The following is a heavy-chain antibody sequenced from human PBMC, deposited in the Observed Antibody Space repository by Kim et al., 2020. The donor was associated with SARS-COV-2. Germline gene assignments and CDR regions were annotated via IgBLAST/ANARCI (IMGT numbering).Heavy chain of an antibody. D-gene: IGHD3-10*01. CDR1: GGSISSYY. J-gene: IGHJ3*02. Sequence: SETLSLTCTVSGGSISSYYWSWIRQPPGKGLEWIGYIYYSGSTNYNPSLKSRVTISVDTSKNQFSLKLSSVTAADTAVYYCARTAMVRHSDAFDIWGQGTMVTVSS. CDR2: IYYSGST. V-gene: IGHV4-59*01. CDR3: ARTAMVRHSDAFDI.